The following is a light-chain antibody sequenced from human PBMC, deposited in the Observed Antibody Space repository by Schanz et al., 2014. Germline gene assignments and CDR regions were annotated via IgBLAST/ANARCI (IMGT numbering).Light chain of an antibody. V-gene: IGKV3-20*01. CDR1: QSVNRSY. J-gene: IGKJ1*01. CDR2: GAS. CDR3: QQYGNSPPWT. Sequence: EIVLTQSPGTLSLSPGERATLSCRASQSVNRSYLAWYQQKTGQAPRLLIYGASSRATGIPDRFSGSGSGTDFTLTISRLEPEDFAVYYCQQYGNSPPWTFGQGTKVEIK.